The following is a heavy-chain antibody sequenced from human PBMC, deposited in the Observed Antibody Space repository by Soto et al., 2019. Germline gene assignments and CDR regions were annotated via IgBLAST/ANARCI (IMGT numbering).Heavy chain of an antibody. J-gene: IGHJ4*02. CDR2: INHSGST. V-gene: IGHV4-34*01. CDR1: GGSFSGYY. D-gene: IGHD3-10*01. CDR3: ARGLGYYGSGSYYTKFDY. Sequence: SETLSLTCAVYGGSFSGYYWSWIRQPPGKGLEWIGEINHSGSTNYNPSLKSRVTISVDTSKNQFSLKLSSVTAADTAVYYCARGLGYYGSGSYYTKFDYWGQGTLVTVSS.